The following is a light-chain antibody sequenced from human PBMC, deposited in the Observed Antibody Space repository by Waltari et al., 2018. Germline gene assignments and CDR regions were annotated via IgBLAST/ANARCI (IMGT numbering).Light chain of an antibody. CDR2: EVN. J-gene: IGLJ2*01. Sequence: QSALTQPASVSGSPGQSITISCTGTNNDIGSYNLVSWYQQHPGKAPKVIIFEVNKRPSGGSNRCAGSKSGNTASLTVSGLHPEDEADYYCCSYAGTPRVVFGGGTKLTVL. CDR1: NNDIGSYNL. V-gene: IGLV2-23*02. CDR3: CSYAGTPRVV.